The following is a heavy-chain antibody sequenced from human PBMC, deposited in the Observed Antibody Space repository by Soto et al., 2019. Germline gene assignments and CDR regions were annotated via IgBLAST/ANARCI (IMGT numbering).Heavy chain of an antibody. V-gene: IGHV3-74*01. CDR1: GSTSSSYW. CDR3: TRQAYSYGEPHDY. D-gene: IGHD5-18*01. Sequence: GGSLRLSCAVSGSTSSSYWMHWVRQAPGKGLVWVPRINTDGSSTTYADSVKGRFTISRDNAKNTLYLQMNSLRAEDTAVYFCTRQAYSYGEPHDYWGQGTLVTVSS. J-gene: IGHJ4*02. CDR2: INTDGSST.